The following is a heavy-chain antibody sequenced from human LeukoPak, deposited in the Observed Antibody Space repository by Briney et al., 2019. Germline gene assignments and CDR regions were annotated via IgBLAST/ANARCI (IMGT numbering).Heavy chain of an antibody. CDR3: ARGDFWSGYYTGLY. CDR2: ISSSSSYI. V-gene: IGHV3-21*01. Sequence: PGGSLSLSCAASGFTFSSYSMNWVRQAPGKGLEWVSSISSSSSYIYYADSVKGRFTISRDNAKNSLYLQMNSLRAEDTAVYYCARGDFWSGYYTGLYWGQGTLVTVSS. J-gene: IGHJ4*02. CDR1: GFTFSSYS. D-gene: IGHD3-3*01.